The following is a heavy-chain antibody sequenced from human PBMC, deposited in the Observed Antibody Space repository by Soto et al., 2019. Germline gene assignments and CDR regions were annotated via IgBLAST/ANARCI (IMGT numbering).Heavy chain of an antibody. CDR3: ARMRSNLFDP. CDR1: CGSISSYY. D-gene: IGHD1-26*01. CDR2: IYASGVT. J-gene: IGHJ5*02. Sequence: PSETLSLTCTVSCGSISSYYWSWIRQPAGKGLEWIGRIYASGVTNYNPSLKSRITMSVDTSRNHFSLKLTSVTAADTAVYYCARMRSNLFDPWGQGTLVTVSS. V-gene: IGHV4-4*07.